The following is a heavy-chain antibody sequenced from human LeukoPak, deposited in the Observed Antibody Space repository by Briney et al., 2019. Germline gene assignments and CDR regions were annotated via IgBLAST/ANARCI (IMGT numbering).Heavy chain of an antibody. Sequence: ASVKVSCKASGYTFTSYYMHWVRQAPGQGLEWMGIINPSGGSTSYAQKFQGRVTMTKDTSTSTVYMEPSSLRSEDTAVYYCARVGRLGGDYYYGMDVWGQGTTVTVSS. D-gene: IGHD1-26*01. V-gene: IGHV1-46*01. CDR3: ARVGRLGGDYYYGMDV. CDR2: INPSGGST. CDR1: GYTFTSYY. J-gene: IGHJ6*02.